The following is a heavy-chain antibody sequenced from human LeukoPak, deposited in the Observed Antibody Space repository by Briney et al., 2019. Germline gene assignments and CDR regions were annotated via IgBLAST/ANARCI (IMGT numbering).Heavy chain of an antibody. D-gene: IGHD5-12*01. J-gene: IGHJ6*02. CDR1: GGSISSGGYS. V-gene: IGHV4-30-2*01. Sequence: PSETLSLTCAVSGGSISSGGYSWSWIRQPPGKGLEWIGYIYHSGSTYYNPSLKSRVTISVDRSKNQFSLKLSSVTAADTAVYYCARDLGSSHYYYGMDVWGQGTTVTVSS. CDR2: IYHSGST. CDR3: ARDLGSSHYYYGMDV.